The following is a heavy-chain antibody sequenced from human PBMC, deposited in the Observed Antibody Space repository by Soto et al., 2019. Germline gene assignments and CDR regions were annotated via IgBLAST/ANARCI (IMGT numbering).Heavy chain of an antibody. V-gene: IGHV3-23*01. J-gene: IGHJ4*02. CDR2: ISGSGGST. Sequence: TGGSLRLSCAASGFTFSSYAMSWVRQAPGKGLEWVSAISGSGGSTYYADSVKGRFTISRDNSKNTLYLQMNSLRVEDTAVYYCAKGNSGWTPFDYWGQGTLVTVSS. CDR1: GFTFSSYA. CDR3: AKGNSGWTPFDY. D-gene: IGHD6-19*01.